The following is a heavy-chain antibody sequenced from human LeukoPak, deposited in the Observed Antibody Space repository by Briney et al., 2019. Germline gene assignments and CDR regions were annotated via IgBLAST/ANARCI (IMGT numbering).Heavy chain of an antibody. CDR3: ARASTGNDY. J-gene: IGHJ4*02. CDR2: IRNKANSYTT. CDR1: GFTFSDHY. D-gene: IGHD1-14*01. V-gene: IGHV3-72*01. Sequence: PGGSLRLSCAASGFTFSDHYMDWVRQAPGKGLEWVGRIRNKANSYTTEYAASVKGRFTISRDDSKSSLYLQMNSLKTEDTAVYYCARASTGNDYWGQGTLVTVSS.